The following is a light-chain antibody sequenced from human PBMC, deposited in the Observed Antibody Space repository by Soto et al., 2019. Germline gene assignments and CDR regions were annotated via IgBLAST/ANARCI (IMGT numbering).Light chain of an antibody. CDR2: DVS. V-gene: IGLV2-14*01. Sequence: QSVLTQPASVSGSPGQSITISCTGTSSDVGGYNYVSWYQQHPGKAPKLMIYDVSNRPSGVSNRFSGSKSGNTASLTISGLQAEDDVYYYCSSYTSSSTPYVLSTGPKVAV. CDR3: SSYTSSSTPYV. CDR1: SSDVGGYNY. J-gene: IGLJ1*01.